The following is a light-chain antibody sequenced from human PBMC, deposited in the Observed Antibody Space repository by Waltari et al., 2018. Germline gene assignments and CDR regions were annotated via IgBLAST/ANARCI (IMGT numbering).Light chain of an antibody. J-gene: IGKJ1*01. CDR1: QTINHR. CDR2: DSS. V-gene: IGKV1-5*03. CDR3: HQYNTFSGS. Sequence: DIQMTQSPSTLSASVGEKVTITCRASQTINHRLAWYQLKPGKAPKLLIYDSSTLDTGVPSRFSGSRSETEFTLTISSLQSDDFATYYCHQYNTFSGSFGQGTKVEV.